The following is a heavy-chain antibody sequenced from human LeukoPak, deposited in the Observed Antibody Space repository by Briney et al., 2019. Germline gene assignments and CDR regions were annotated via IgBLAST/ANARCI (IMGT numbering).Heavy chain of an antibody. CDR3: ARPRVAARPDDAFDI. V-gene: IGHV4-39*07. D-gene: IGHD6-6*01. J-gene: IGHJ3*02. CDR1: GGSISSSSYY. CDR2: IYYSGST. Sequence: PSETLSLTCTVSGGSISSSSYYWGWIRQPPGKGLEWIGSIYYSGSTYYNPSLKSRVTISVDTSKNQFSLKLSSVTAADTAVYYCARPRVAARPDDAFDIWGQGTMVTVSS.